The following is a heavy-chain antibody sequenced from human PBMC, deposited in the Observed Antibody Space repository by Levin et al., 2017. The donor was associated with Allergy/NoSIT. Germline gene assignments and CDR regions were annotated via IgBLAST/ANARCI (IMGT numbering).Heavy chain of an antibody. J-gene: IGHJ2*01. CDR3: ARDPQGGDYSVWYFDL. CDR2: IKQDGSEK. V-gene: IGHV3-7*01. D-gene: IGHD4-11*01. CDR1: GFTFSSYW. Sequence: GGSLRLSCAASGFTFSSYWMSWVRQAPGKGLEWVANIKQDGSEKYYVDSVKGRFTISRDNAKNSLYLQMNSLRAEDTAVYYCARDPQGGDYSVWYFDLWGRGTLVTVSS.